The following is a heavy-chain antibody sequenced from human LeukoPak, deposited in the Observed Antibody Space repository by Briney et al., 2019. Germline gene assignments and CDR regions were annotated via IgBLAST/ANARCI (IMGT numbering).Heavy chain of an antibody. D-gene: IGHD3-10*01. CDR2: IRYDGSNT. CDR3: VKGFVHPTYYFDY. CDR1: GFTFSTYD. J-gene: IGHJ4*02. Sequence: GGSLRLSCAASGFTFSTYDMYWVRQAPGKGLEWVAFIRYDGSNTYYADSVRGRFTISRDNSENTLYLQLNSLRADDTAVYFCVKGFVHPTYYFDYWGQGTLVTVSS. V-gene: IGHV3-30*02.